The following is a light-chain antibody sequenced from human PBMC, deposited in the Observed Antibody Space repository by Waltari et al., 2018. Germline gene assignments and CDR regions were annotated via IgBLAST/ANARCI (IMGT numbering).Light chain of an antibody. V-gene: IGKV3-11*01. CDR1: QSVSSN. CDR2: AAS. J-gene: IGKJ4*01. Sequence: EIVLTQSPATLSLSPGERANLSCRASQSVSSNLAWYQQKPGQAPRLLIYAASNRATGISARFSGSGSGTDFTLTISSLEPEDFAVYYCQQHSDWPLTFGGGTKVEIK. CDR3: QQHSDWPLT.